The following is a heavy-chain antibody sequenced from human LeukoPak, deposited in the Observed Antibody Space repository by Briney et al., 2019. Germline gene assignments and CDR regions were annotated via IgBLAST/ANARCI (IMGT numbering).Heavy chain of an antibody. Sequence: PGGSLRLSCAASGFTFSSLNMNWVRQAPGKGLEWVSYISPSGTTVYYADSVKGRFTISRDNDNESLYLQLNSLRAEDTAVYYCARNFDYWGQGTLVTVSS. CDR3: ARNFDY. CDR2: ISPSGTTV. CDR1: GFTFSSLN. V-gene: IGHV3-48*01. J-gene: IGHJ4*02.